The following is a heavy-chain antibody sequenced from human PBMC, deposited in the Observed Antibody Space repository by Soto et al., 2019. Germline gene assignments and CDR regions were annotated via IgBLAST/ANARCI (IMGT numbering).Heavy chain of an antibody. V-gene: IGHV4-34*01. CDR3: ARFRLEYGYIWYQRPLFDY. CDR2: INHSGST. J-gene: IGHJ4*02. Sequence: SGTLALTCAVYGGSFSGYYWSWVGQRPGKGLEWIGEINHSGSTNYNPSLKSRVTISVDTSKNQFSLKLSSVTAADTAVYYCARFRLEYGYIWYQRPLFDYWGQGTLVTVSS. D-gene: IGHD2-2*01. CDR1: GGSFSGYY.